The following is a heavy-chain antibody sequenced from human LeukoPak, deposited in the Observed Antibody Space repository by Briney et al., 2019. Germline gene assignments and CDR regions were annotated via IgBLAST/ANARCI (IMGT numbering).Heavy chain of an antibody. V-gene: IGHV3-53*04. CDR2: IYSGGST. CDR3: ARINFGGFWSGYDYYYGMDV. CDR1: GFTVSSNY. J-gene: IGHJ6*02. D-gene: IGHD3-3*01. Sequence: PGGSLRLSCAASGFTVSSNYMSWVRQAPGKGLEWVSVIYSGGSTYYADPVKGRFTISRHNSKNTLYLQMNSLRAEDTAVYYCARINFGGFWSGYDYYYGMDVWGQGTTVTVSS.